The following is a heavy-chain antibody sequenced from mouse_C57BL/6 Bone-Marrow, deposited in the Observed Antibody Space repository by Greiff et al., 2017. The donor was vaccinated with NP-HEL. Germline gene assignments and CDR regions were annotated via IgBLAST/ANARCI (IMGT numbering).Heavy chain of an antibody. V-gene: IGHV1-50*01. D-gene: IGHD1-1*01. CDR2: IDPSDSST. Sequence: VQLQQPGAELVKPGASVKLSCKASGYTFTSYWMQWVKQRPGQGLEWIGEIDPSDSSTNYNQKFKGKATLTVDTSSSTAYMQLSSLTSEDSAVYYCARETTVVATVDYWGQGTTLTVSS. CDR1: GYTFTSYW. J-gene: IGHJ2*01. CDR3: ARETTVVATVDY.